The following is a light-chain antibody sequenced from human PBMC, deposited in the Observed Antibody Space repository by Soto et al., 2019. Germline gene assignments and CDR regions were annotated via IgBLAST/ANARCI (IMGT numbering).Light chain of an antibody. CDR3: QQYNNWLRK. V-gene: IGKV3-15*01. J-gene: IGKJ3*01. CDR2: GAS. Sequence: EIVMTQSPATLSVSPGERATLSCRASQSVSSNLAWYQQKPGQAPRLLIYGASTRATGIPARLSGSGSGTEFTLTISSLQSEDFAVYYCQQYNNWLRKFGPGTKVDIK. CDR1: QSVSSN.